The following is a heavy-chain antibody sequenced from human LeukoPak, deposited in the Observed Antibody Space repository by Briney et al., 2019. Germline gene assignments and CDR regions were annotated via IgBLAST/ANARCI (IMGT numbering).Heavy chain of an antibody. CDR2: IYYLGST. J-gene: IGHJ5*02. Sequence: NPSGTLSLTCTVSGGSISSSSYYWGWIRQPPGRGLEWTGSIYYLGSTYYNPSLQSRVTISVDTSKHQSSLKLSSVTATPTAVYFGARHWKCSSTSCYAYNNCFDPWGQGTLVTVSS. CDR1: GGSISSSSYY. V-gene: IGHV4-39*01. D-gene: IGHD2-2*01. CDR3: ARHWKCSSTSCYAYNNCFDP.